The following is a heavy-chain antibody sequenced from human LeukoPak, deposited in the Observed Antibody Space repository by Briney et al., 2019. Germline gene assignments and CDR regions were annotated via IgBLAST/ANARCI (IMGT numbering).Heavy chain of an antibody. D-gene: IGHD3/OR15-3a*01. J-gene: IGHJ4*02. Sequence: PSETLSLTCTVSGGSISSSSYYWGWIRQPPGKGLEWIGSIYYSGSTYYNPSLKSRVTISVDTPKNQFSLKLSSVTAADTAVYYCAREEGLADSFDYWGQGTLVTVSS. CDR3: AREEGLADSFDY. CDR1: GGSISSSSYY. V-gene: IGHV4-39*07. CDR2: IYYSGST.